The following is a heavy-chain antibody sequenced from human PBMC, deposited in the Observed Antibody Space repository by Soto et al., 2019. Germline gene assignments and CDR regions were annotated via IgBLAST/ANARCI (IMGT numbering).Heavy chain of an antibody. V-gene: IGHV3-30-3*01. D-gene: IGHD6-13*01. CDR1: GFTFSSYA. Sequence: ESGGGVVQPGRSLRLSCAASGFTFSSYAMHWVRQAPGKGLEWVAVISYDGSNKYYADSVKGRFTISRDNSKNTLYLQMNSLRAEDTAVYYCARTISSWGNYYYGMDVWGQGTTVTVSS. CDR2: ISYDGSNK. CDR3: ARTISSWGNYYYGMDV. J-gene: IGHJ6*02.